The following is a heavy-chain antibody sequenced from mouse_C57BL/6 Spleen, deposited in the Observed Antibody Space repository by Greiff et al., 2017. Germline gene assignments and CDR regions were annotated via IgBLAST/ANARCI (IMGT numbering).Heavy chain of an antibody. CDR2: IDPSDSYT. CDR3: ARSAYYFDY. CDR1: GYTFTSYW. J-gene: IGHJ2*01. V-gene: IGHV1-50*01. Sequence: QVQLQQPGAELVKPGASVKLSCKASGYTFTSYWMQWVKQRPGQGLEWIGEIDPSDSYTNYNQKFKGKATLTVDTSSSPAYMQLSSLTSEDSAVYYCARSAYYFDYWGQGTTLTVSS.